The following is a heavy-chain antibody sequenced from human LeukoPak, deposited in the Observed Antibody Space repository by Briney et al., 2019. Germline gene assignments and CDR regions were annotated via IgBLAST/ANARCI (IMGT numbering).Heavy chain of an antibody. V-gene: IGHV1-18*01. J-gene: IGHJ6*02. CDR3: ARRSMDV. Sequence: ASVKVSCKASGYTFTSYGISWVRQAPGQGLEWVGWISVDNGDTKYAQNFQGRVTMSTDTSTSTAYMELRSLRSDDTAVYYCARRSMDVWGQGTTVTVSS. CDR2: ISVDNGDT. CDR1: GYTFTSYG.